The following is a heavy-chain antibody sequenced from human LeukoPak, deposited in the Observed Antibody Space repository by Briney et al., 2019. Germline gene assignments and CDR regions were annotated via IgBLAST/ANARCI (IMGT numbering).Heavy chain of an antibody. Sequence: SVKVSCKTSGGIFNNYAISWVRQAPGQGLEWLGGIIPIFETANYAQKFQGRVTISADESTSTAYMELSSLRSEDTAMYYCARGSQEVRGLFMTPYYYYDMHVWGKGTTVTVSS. V-gene: IGHV1-69*13. CDR3: ARGSQEVRGLFMTPYYYYDMHV. CDR1: GGIFNNYA. D-gene: IGHD3-10*01. CDR2: IIPIFETA. J-gene: IGHJ6*04.